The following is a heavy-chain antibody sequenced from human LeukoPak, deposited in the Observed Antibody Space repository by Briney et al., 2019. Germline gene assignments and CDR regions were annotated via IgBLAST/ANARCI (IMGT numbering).Heavy chain of an antibody. Sequence: PSETLSLTCTVSGGSISSGDYYWSWIRQPPGKGLEWIGYIYYSGSTYYNPSLKSRVTISVDTSKNQFSLKLSSVTAADTAVYYCARDGFYGDYQEIPYWGQGTLVTVSS. D-gene: IGHD4-17*01. CDR1: GGSISSGDYY. CDR2: IYYSGST. V-gene: IGHV4-30-4*01. CDR3: ARDGFYGDYQEIPY. J-gene: IGHJ4*02.